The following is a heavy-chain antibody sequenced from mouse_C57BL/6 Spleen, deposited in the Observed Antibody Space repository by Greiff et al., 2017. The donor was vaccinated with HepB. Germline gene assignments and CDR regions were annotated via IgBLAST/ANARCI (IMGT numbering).Heavy chain of an antibody. D-gene: IGHD2-4*01. J-gene: IGHJ4*01. Sequence: VQLQESGPGLVAPSQSLSITCTVSGFSLTSYAISWVRQPPGKGLEWLGVIWTGGGTNYNSALKSRLSISKDNSKSQVFLKMNSLQTDDTARYYCARRIYYDYDDYAMDYWGQGTSVTVSS. CDR3: ARRIYYDYDDYAMDY. CDR1: GFSLTSYA. V-gene: IGHV2-9-1*01. CDR2: IWTGGGT.